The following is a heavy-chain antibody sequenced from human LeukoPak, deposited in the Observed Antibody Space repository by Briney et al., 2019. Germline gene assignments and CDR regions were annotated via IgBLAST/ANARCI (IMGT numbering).Heavy chain of an antibody. CDR3: ARHPIFGGTNVYAFDY. CDR2: IYSSGST. Sequence: SETLSLTCTVSGGSISSGTYYWTWIRQPAGKGLEWIGRIYSSGSTSYNPSLDSRVRISIDTSKNQFSLKLTSVTAADTAVYYCARHPIFGGTNVYAFDYWGQGTLATVSS. V-gene: IGHV4-61*02. J-gene: IGHJ4*02. D-gene: IGHD2-8*01. CDR1: GGSISSGTYY.